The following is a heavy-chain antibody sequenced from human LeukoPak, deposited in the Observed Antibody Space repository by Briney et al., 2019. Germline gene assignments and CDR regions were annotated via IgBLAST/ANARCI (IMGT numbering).Heavy chain of an antibody. Sequence: PGGSLRLSCAASGFTFDNYYMTWVRQAPGKGLEWVANINQDGTNQYYAASVKGRFSISRDNAKNSLYLQINSLRAEDTAIYFCSRSLDYWGQGALVTVSS. V-gene: IGHV3-7*01. J-gene: IGHJ4*02. CDR1: GFTFDNYY. CDR2: INQDGTNQ. CDR3: SRSLDY.